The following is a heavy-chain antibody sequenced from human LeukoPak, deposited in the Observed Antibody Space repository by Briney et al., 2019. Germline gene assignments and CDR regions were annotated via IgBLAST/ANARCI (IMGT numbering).Heavy chain of an antibody. Sequence: SETLSLTCTVAGGSISSSSYYWGWIRQPPGKGLDGIGSIYYSGSTYYNPSLKRRVTISVDTSTNQFSLKLSFVPAADTAVYYCASVVTIFGVVSVNDAFDIWGQGTMVTVSS. CDR3: ASVVTIFGVVSVNDAFDI. V-gene: IGHV4-39*07. J-gene: IGHJ3*02. D-gene: IGHD3-3*01. CDR1: GGSISSSSYY. CDR2: IYYSGST.